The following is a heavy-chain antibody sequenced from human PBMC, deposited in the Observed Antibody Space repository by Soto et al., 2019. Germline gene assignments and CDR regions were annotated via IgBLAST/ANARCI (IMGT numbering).Heavy chain of an antibody. D-gene: IGHD5-12*01. Sequence: QMQLVQSGPEVKKPGTSVKVSCKASGFTFTSSAVQWVRQARGQRLEWIGWIVVGSGNTNYAQKFQERVTITRDMSTSTAYMELSSLRSEDTAVYYCAASEADGYNLYYFDYWGQGTLVTVSS. CDR2: IVVGSGNT. J-gene: IGHJ4*02. CDR3: AASEADGYNLYYFDY. V-gene: IGHV1-58*01. CDR1: GFTFTSSA.